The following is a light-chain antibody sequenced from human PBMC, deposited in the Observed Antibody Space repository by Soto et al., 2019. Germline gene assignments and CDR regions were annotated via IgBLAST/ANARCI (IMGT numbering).Light chain of an antibody. CDR1: QGINFY. J-gene: IGKJ4*01. V-gene: IGKV1-33*01. CDR2: DTS. Sequence: DIQLTQSPSSLSASVGDTVTIICQASQGINFYLNWYHQKPGKAPKLLIHDTSKLETGVPSRFSGKSAGTACALSISAPDSEQVATYHRQQYDYMPFCFGGWTKVDIK. CDR3: QQYDYMPFC.